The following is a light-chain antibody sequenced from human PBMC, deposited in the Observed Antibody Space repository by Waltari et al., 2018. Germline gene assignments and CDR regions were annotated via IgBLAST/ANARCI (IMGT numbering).Light chain of an antibody. Sequence: QSALTQPASVSGSPGQSITISCTGTSSDIGAYNFLSWYQQFPGKAPKLMIYEVSNRPLGVSNRFSGSKSGNTASLTISGLQAEDEADYYCTSYTRSNTWVFGGGTKVTVL. CDR1: SSDIGAYNF. V-gene: IGLV2-14*01. J-gene: IGLJ3*02. CDR2: EVS. CDR3: TSYTRSNTWV.